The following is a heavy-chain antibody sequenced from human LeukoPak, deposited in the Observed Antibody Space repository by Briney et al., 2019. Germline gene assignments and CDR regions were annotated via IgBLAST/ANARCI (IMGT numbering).Heavy chain of an antibody. CDR3: ARVVPAAFLDY. Sequence: ASVEVSCKASGYAFTSYGISWVRQAPGQGLEWMGWISAYNGNTNYAQKLQGRVTMTTDTSTSTAYMELRSLRSDDTAVYYCARVVPAAFLDYWGQGTLVTVSS. V-gene: IGHV1-18*01. CDR1: GYAFTSYG. D-gene: IGHD2-2*01. CDR2: ISAYNGNT. J-gene: IGHJ4*02.